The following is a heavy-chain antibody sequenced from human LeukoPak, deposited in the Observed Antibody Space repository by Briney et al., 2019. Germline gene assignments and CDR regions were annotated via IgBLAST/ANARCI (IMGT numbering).Heavy chain of an antibody. J-gene: IGHJ4*02. CDR1: GFTFSSYA. CDR3: AKDVGRYSSSFDFDY. V-gene: IGHV3-23*01. CDR2: ISGSGGST. D-gene: IGHD6-6*01. Sequence: GGSLRLSWAASGFTFSSYALSWVRQAPGKGLEWVSAISGSGGSTYYADSVKGRFTISRDNSKNTLYLQMNSLRAEDTAVYYCAKDVGRYSSSFDFDYWGQGTLVTVSS.